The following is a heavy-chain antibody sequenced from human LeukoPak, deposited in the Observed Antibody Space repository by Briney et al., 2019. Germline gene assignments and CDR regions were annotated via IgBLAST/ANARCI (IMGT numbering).Heavy chain of an antibody. Sequence: PGGSLRLSCADSGVTFLQSLMQVVRQAPGKGLEWLAVISFDETHQNYAESVKGRFTISRDNSKNTLDLQMNSLRVDDTAVYYCARGKFTFLATWGQGTLVTVSS. V-gene: IGHV3-30*04. D-gene: IGHD2-21*01. CDR3: ARGKFTFLAT. J-gene: IGHJ5*02. CDR2: ISFDETHQ. CDR1: GVTFLQSL.